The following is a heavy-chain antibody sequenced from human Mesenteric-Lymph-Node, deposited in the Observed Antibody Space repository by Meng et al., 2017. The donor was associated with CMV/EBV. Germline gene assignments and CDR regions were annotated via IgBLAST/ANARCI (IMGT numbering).Heavy chain of an antibody. CDR1: GYTFSAYG. Sequence: ASVKVSCKASGYTFSAYGISWVRLAPGQGLEWMGWISVYNGDTKYAQKVQGRVTMTTDTSTSTAYMELRSLRSDDTAAYYCARGQQLVTGPNYYYGVDVWGQGTTVTVSS. CDR3: ARGQQLVTGPNYYYGVDV. J-gene: IGHJ6*02. D-gene: IGHD6-13*01. V-gene: IGHV1-18*01. CDR2: ISVYNGDT.